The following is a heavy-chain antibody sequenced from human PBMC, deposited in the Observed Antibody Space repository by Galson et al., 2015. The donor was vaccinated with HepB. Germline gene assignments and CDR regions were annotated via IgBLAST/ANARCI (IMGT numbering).Heavy chain of an antibody. J-gene: IGHJ6*02. CDR2: IIPIFGTA. CDR3: ARALYSAIYYYYGMDV. V-gene: IGHV1-69*13. CDR1: GGTFSSYA. D-gene: IGHD5-12*01. Sequence: VKVSCKASGGTFSSYAISWVRQAPGQGLEWMGGIIPIFGTANYAQKFQGRVTITADESTSTAYMELSSLRSEDTAVYYCARALYSAIYYYYGMDVWGQGTTVTVSS.